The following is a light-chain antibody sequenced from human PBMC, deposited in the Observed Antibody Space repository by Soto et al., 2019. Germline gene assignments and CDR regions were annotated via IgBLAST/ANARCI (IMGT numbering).Light chain of an antibody. CDR1: SSKIGAGYD. J-gene: IGLJ3*02. CDR2: GNS. Sequence: QPVLTQPLSVSGAPGQRVTISCTGSSSKIGAGYDVHWYQQLPGTAPKLLIYGNSNRPSGVPDRFSGSKSGTSASLAITGLQAEDEADYYCQSYDSSLSGSVFGGGTKLTVL. V-gene: IGLV1-40*01. CDR3: QSYDSSLSGSV.